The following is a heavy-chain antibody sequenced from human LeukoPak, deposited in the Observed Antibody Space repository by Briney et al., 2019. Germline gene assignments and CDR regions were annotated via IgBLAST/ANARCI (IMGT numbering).Heavy chain of an antibody. Sequence: PSETLSLTCTVSGGPISAYYWSWIRKPPGKGLEWIGNIHYSGTTNYYPSLKSRVTIALDTSKNQFSLKLNSVTAADTAVYYCARFGTSSSRFFDQWGQGTLVTVSS. V-gene: IGHV4-59*01. CDR3: ARFGTSSSRFFDQ. CDR2: IHYSGTT. J-gene: IGHJ4*02. CDR1: GGPISAYY. D-gene: IGHD6-6*01.